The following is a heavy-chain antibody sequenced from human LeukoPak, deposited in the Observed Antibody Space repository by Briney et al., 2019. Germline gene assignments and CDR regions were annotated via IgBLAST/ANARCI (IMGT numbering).Heavy chain of an antibody. CDR3: AIPDCSGGSCYSFLPE. Sequence: ASVKVSCKVSGYTLTELSMHWVRQAPGKGLEWMGGFDPEDGETIYAQKFQGRVTMTEDTSTDTAYMELSSLRSEDTAVYYCAIPDCSGGSCYSFLPEWGQGTLVTVSS. D-gene: IGHD2-15*01. CDR2: FDPEDGET. J-gene: IGHJ4*02. CDR1: GYTLTELS. V-gene: IGHV1-24*01.